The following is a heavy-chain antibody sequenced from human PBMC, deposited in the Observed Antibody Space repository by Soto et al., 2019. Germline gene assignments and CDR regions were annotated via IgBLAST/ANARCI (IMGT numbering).Heavy chain of an antibody. CDR3: VGEGDWGCFSSWFVP. J-gene: IGHJ5*02. D-gene: IGHD2-21*01. CDR1: GFTFSNYE. Sequence: VKLVESGGGLVQPGGSLRLSCAASGFTFSNYEMNWVRHAPGKGREWFSYIDRSGTTIHYADSVNGRFTISRDNAKNSMYLQMTILRVDDTAVDYCVGEGDWGCFSSWFVPWGQGTLVTV. V-gene: IGHV3-48*03. CDR2: IDRSGTTI.